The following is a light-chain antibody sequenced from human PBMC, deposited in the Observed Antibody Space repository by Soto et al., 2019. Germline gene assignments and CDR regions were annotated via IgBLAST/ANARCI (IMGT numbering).Light chain of an antibody. Sequence: QSVLTQPPPLSVAPWQRVTFSCTGRSSNIGPGYDVHWYQQLPGTATNLLIYGNSNRPSGVPDRFSGSKSGTSASLAITGLQAEDEADYYCQSYDSNLSGSVFGTGTKGTVL. CDR1: SSNIGPGYD. J-gene: IGLJ1*01. V-gene: IGLV1-40*01. CDR3: QSYDSNLSGSV. CDR2: GNS.